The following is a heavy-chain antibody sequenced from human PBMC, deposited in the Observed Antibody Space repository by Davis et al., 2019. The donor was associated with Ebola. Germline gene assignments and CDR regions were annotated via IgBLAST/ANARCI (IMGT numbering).Heavy chain of an antibody. Sequence: GESLKISCAASGFTFSNHWMHWVRQAPGKGLEWVSYISSGGGTIYYADSVKGRFTISRDNAKNSLYLQMNSLRDEDTAVYYCATDRNRDFDYWGQGTLVTVSS. D-gene: IGHD1-14*01. CDR3: ATDRNRDFDY. V-gene: IGHV3-48*02. CDR2: ISSGGGTI. J-gene: IGHJ4*02. CDR1: GFTFSNHW.